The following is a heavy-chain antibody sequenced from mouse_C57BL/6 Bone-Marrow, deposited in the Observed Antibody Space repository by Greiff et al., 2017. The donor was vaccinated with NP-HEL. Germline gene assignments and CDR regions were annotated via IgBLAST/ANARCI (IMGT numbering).Heavy chain of an antibody. Sequence: QVQLQQSGTELVKPGASVKLSCKASGYTFTSYGMHWVKQRPGQGLEWIGKINPSNGGTNYNEKFKSKATLAVDKSSSTAYVQLSSLTSEDSAVYYCARQWLLPLWYFDVRGTGTTVTVSS. CDR2: INPSNGGT. J-gene: IGHJ1*03. CDR1: GYTFTSYG. D-gene: IGHD2-3*01. CDR3: ARQWLLPLWYFDV. V-gene: IGHV1-53*01.